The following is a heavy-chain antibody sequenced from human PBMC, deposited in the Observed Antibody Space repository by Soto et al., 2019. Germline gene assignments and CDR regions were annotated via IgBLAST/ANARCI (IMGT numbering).Heavy chain of an antibody. CDR2: INHSGST. Sequence: SETLSLTCAVYGGSFSGYYWSWIRQPPGKGLEWIGEINHSGSTNYNPSLKSRVTISVDTSKNQFSLKLSSVTAADTAVYYCASFATSIIAVADHSKNWFAPGGQETLVTVSS. CDR3: ASFATSIIAVADHSKNWFAP. D-gene: IGHD6-19*01. CDR1: GGSFSGYY. V-gene: IGHV4-34*01. J-gene: IGHJ5*02.